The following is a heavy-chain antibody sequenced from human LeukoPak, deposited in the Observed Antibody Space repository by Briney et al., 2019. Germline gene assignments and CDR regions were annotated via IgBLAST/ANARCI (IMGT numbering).Heavy chain of an antibody. V-gene: IGHV3-23*01. Sequence: GGSLRLSCAASGFTFSSYAMSWVRQAPGKGLEWVSAISGSGGSTYYADSVKGRFTISRDNSKNTLYLQMNSLRAEDTAVYYCARDSQWLVLDYYYGMDVWGQGTTVTVSS. D-gene: IGHD6-19*01. CDR2: ISGSGGST. CDR3: ARDSQWLVLDYYYGMDV. CDR1: GFTFSSYA. J-gene: IGHJ6*02.